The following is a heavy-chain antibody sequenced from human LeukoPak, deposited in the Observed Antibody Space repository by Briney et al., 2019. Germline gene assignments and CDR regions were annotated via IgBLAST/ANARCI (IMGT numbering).Heavy chain of an antibody. V-gene: IGHV3-30*03. CDR2: ISYDGGNI. D-gene: IGHD5-18*01. CDR3: ARDRGYSYGSYNWFDP. CDR1: GFIFSSYG. Sequence: GGSLRLSCAASGFIFSSYGMHWVRQAPGKGLEWVAVISYDGGNISYTDSVKGRFTISRDNSKNTLYLQMNSLRAEDTAVYYCARDRGYSYGSYNWFDPWGQGTLVTVSS. J-gene: IGHJ5*02.